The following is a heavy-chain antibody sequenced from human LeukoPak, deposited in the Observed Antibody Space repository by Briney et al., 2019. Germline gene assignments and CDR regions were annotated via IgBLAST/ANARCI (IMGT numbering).Heavy chain of an antibody. Sequence: GGSLRLSCAGSEFNVRSYEINWVRQAPGKGLEWVSYISSSGDIIYYADSVKGRFSISRDNAKNSLYLQMNSLRAEDTAVYYFARVSFYHYFHYMDVWGKGTTVIISS. CDR2: ISSSGDII. D-gene: IGHD3-10*01. V-gene: IGHV3-48*03. J-gene: IGHJ6*03. CDR3: ARVSFYHYFHYMDV. CDR1: EFNVRSYE.